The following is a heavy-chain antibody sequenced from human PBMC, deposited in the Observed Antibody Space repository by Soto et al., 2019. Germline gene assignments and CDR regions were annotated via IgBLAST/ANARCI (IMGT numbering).Heavy chain of an antibody. CDR2: ISHDGRQK. CDR1: RFTVSSHA. Sequence: SLRLSCAASRFTVSSHAMHWVRQAPGKGLEWVAVISHDGRQKHYVDSVKGRFTLSRDESDNTVYLQMNSLRPEDTAVYYCAKDVYFDSYYFDQWGQGTLVTVFS. CDR3: AKDVYFDSYYFDQ. V-gene: IGHV3-30*04. D-gene: IGHD3-9*01. J-gene: IGHJ4*02.